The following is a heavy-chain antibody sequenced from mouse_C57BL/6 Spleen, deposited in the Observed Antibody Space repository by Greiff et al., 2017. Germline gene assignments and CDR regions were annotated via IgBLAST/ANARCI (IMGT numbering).Heavy chain of an antibody. CDR1: GYSFTNYN. CDR3: ARGEDYDFYAMDD. D-gene: IGHD2-4*01. J-gene: IGHJ4*01. V-gene: IGHV1-39*01. Sequence: EVQLQQSGPELVKPGASVKISCKASGYSFTNYNMNWVKQSTGKSLEWIGVINPNYGTTSYNQKFKGKATLTVDQSSSTAYMQLNSLTSEASAVYYCARGEDYDFYAMDDWGQGTSVTVSS. CDR2: INPNYGTT.